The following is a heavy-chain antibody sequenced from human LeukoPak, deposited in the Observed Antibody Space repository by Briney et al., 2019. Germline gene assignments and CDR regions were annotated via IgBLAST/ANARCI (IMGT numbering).Heavy chain of an antibody. Sequence: GASVKVSCKASGYTFTSYYMHWVRQAPGQGLEWMGIINPSGGSTSYAQKFQGRVTMTRDTSTSTAYLQWSSLKASDTAMYYCARLTTVTTTTPFYMDVWGKGTTVSVSS. D-gene: IGHD4-11*01. CDR2: INPSGGST. CDR1: GYTFTSYY. CDR3: ARLTTVTTTTPFYMDV. V-gene: IGHV1-46*01. J-gene: IGHJ6*03.